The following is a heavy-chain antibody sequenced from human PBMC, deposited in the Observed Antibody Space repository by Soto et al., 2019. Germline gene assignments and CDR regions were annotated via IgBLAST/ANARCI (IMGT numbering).Heavy chain of an antibody. J-gene: IGHJ4*02. V-gene: IGHV1-69*01. CDR2: IIPVFGTA. Sequence: QVQLVQSGAEVKKPGSSVKVSCKASGGTFSNYAISWVRQAPGQGLEWMGGIIPVFGTANYAQKFQGRVTITADESTSTAYMDQTSLRFEDTAMYYCARGNYGDYGYWGQGTLVTVSS. D-gene: IGHD4-17*01. CDR3: ARGNYGDYGY. CDR1: GGTFSNYA.